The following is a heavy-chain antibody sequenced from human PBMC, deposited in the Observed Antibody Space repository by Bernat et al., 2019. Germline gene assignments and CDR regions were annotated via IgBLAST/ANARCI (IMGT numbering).Heavy chain of an antibody. CDR3: ARTSRRGYYDSSGYYYFDY. CDR1: GGSISSSNW. Sequence: QLQLQESGPGLVKPSGTLSLTCAVSGGSISSSNWWSWVRQPPGKGLEWIGEIYHSGSTNYNPSLKSRVTISVDKSKNQFSLKLSSVTAADTAVYYCARTSRRGYYDSSGYYYFDYWGQGTLVTVSS. D-gene: IGHD3-22*01. V-gene: IGHV4-4*02. J-gene: IGHJ4*02. CDR2: IYHSGST.